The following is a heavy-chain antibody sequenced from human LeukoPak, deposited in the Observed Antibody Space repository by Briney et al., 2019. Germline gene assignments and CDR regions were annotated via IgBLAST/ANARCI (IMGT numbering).Heavy chain of an antibody. Sequence: GGSLRLSCAASRFTFSSYSMNWVRQAPGKGLEWVLSISSSGSYIYYADSVKGRFTISRDNSKNTLYLQMNSLRAEDTAVYYCAKEHGGSSWYEDAFDIWGQGTMVTVSS. CDR3: AKEHGGSSWYEDAFDI. D-gene: IGHD6-13*01. CDR1: RFTFSSYS. CDR2: ISSSGSYI. V-gene: IGHV3-21*04. J-gene: IGHJ3*02.